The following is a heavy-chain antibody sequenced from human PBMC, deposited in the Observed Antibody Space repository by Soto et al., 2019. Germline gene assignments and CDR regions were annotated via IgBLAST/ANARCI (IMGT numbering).Heavy chain of an antibody. Sequence: QVQLMESGGGVVQPGRSLRLSCAASGFTFSSYGMHWVRQAPGKGLEWMAVIWYDGNSKDYGDSVRGRFTVSRDNSKNTLYLQMDSLRAEDTAVYYCARDSSSGEGFDFWGQGTLVTVSS. D-gene: IGHD7-27*01. V-gene: IGHV3-33*01. CDR2: IWYDGNSK. J-gene: IGHJ4*02. CDR3: ARDSSSGEGFDF. CDR1: GFTFSSYG.